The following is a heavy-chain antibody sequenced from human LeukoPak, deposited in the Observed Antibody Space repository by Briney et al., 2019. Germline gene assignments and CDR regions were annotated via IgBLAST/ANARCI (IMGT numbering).Heavy chain of an antibody. CDR3: AKDRGIISDY. D-gene: IGHD3-10*01. CDR1: GFTFSSYS. V-gene: IGHV3-23*01. CDR2: ISGSGDST. J-gene: IGHJ4*02. Sequence: GGSLRLSCVVSGFTFSSYSMSWVRQAPGKGLEWVSAISGSGDSTYYADSVKGRFTISRDNSKNTLYLQMNSLRVEDTAVYYCAKDRGIISDYWGQGTLVTVSS.